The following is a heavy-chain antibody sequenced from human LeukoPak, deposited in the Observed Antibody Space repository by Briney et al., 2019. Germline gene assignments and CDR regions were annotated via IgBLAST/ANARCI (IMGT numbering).Heavy chain of an antibody. CDR2: TYYRSKWYN. V-gene: IGHV6-1*01. CDR3: ARDLPTGTTWFNWFDP. J-gene: IGHJ5*02. D-gene: IGHD1-7*01. CDR1: GDSVSSNSAA. Sequence: SQTFSLTCAISGDSVSSNSAAWNWIRQSPSRGLEWLGRTYYRSKWYNDYAVSVKSRITISPDTSKNQFSLQLNSVTPEDTAVYYCARDLPTGTTWFNWFDPWGQGTLVTVSS.